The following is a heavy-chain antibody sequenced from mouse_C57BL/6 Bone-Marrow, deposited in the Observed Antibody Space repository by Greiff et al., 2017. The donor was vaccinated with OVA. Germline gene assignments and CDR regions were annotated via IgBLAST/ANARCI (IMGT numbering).Heavy chain of an antibody. CDR1: DSEVFPIAY. Sequence: QVHVKQSGSELRSPGSSVKLSCKDFDSEVFPIAYMSWVRQKPGHGFEWIGGILPSIGRTIYGEKFEDKATLDADTLSNTAYLELNSLTSEDSAIYYCARGITTVVENYAMDYWGQGTSVTVSS. J-gene: IGHJ4*01. CDR2: ILPSIGRT. CDR3: ARGITTVVENYAMDY. D-gene: IGHD1-1*01. V-gene: IGHV15-2*01.